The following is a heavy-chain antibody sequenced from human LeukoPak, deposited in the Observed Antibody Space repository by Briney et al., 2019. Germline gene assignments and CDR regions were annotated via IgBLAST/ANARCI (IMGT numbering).Heavy chain of an antibody. CDR3: AVAVWFGELSSDY. V-gene: IGHV1-8*01. CDR1: GYTFTSYD. J-gene: IGHJ4*02. Sequence: ASVKVSCKASGYTFTSYDINWVRQTTGQGLEGMGWMNPNSGNTGYAQKFQGRVTMTRNTSISTAYMELSSLRSEDTAVYYCAVAVWFGELSSDYWGQGTLVTVSS. CDR2: MNPNSGNT. D-gene: IGHD3-10*01.